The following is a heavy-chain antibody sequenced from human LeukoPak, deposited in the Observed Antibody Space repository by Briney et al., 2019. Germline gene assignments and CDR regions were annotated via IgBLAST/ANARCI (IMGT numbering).Heavy chain of an antibody. CDR1: GFTFSGYW. J-gene: IGHJ4*02. V-gene: IGHV3-49*04. CDR3: TRDPGPYGDYPFDY. D-gene: IGHD4-17*01. CDR2: IRSKAYGGTT. Sequence: GGSLRLSCAASGFTFSGYWMSWVRQAPGKGLEWVGFIRSKAYGGTTEYAASVKGRFTISRDDSKGIAYLQMNSLKTEDTAVYYCTRDPGPYGDYPFDYWGQGTLVTVSS.